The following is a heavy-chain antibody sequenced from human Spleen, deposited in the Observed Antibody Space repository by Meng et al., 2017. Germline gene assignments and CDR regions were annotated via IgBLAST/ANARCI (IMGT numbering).Heavy chain of an antibody. CDR3: ARTEVSGPARQLFDY. Sequence: ASVKVSCKASGYTFTGYYMHWVRQAPGQGLEWMGRINPNSGGTNYAQKFQGRVTMTRDTSISTAYMELSRLRSDDTAVYYCARTEVSGPARQLFDYWGQGTLVTVSS. CDR2: INPNSGGT. CDR1: GYTFTGYY. D-gene: IGHD6-25*01. V-gene: IGHV1-2*06. J-gene: IGHJ4*02.